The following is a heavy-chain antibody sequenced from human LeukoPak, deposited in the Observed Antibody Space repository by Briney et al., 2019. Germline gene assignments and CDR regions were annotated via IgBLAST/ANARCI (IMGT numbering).Heavy chain of an antibody. J-gene: IGHJ5*02. D-gene: IGHD6-19*01. CDR1: GFTFSNSW. Sequence: GGSLRLSCAASGFTFSNSWMSWVRQAPGKGLEWVANIKEDGSEKYYVDSVKGRFTISRDNAKNSLYLQMNSLRAEDTAVYYCARAVASNWFDPWGQGTLVTVSS. CDR2: IKEDGSEK. V-gene: IGHV3-7*01. CDR3: ARAVASNWFDP.